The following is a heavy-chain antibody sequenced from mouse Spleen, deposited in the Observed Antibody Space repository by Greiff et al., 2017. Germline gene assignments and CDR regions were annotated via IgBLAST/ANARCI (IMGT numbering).Heavy chain of an antibody. J-gene: IGHJ3*01. CDR3: AREDGSYEFAY. CDR2: IYPGDGDT. Sequence: VQLQESGPELVKPGASVKISCKASGYAFSSSWMNWVKQRPGKGLEWIGRIYPGDGDTNYNGKFKGKATLTADKSSSTAYMQLSSLTSEDSAVYFCAREDGSYEFAYWGQGTLVTVSA. D-gene: IGHD1-1*02. CDR1: GYAFSSSW. V-gene: IGHV1-82*01.